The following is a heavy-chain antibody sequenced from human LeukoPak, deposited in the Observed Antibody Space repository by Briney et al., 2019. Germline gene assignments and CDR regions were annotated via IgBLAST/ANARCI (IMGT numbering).Heavy chain of an antibody. CDR3: ARGGVIVVVPAATTYYSDY. Sequence: SETLSLTCAVYGGSFSGYYWSWIRQPPGKGLEWIGEINHSGSTNYNPSLKSRVTISVDTSKNQFSLKLGSVTAADTAVYYCARGGVIVVVPAATTYYSDYWGQGTLVAVSS. J-gene: IGHJ4*02. D-gene: IGHD2-2*01. CDR2: INHSGST. CDR1: GGSFSGYY. V-gene: IGHV4-34*01.